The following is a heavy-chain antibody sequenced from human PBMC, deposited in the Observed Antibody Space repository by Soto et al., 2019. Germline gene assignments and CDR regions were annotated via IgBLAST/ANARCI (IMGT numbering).Heavy chain of an antibody. CDR3: ARDRSYSSSSAGNFDY. CDR1: GFTFSSYA. V-gene: IGHV3-30-3*01. D-gene: IGHD6-6*01. CDR2: ISYDGSNK. Sequence: QVQLVESGGGVVQPGRSQRLSCAASGFTFSSYAMHWVRQAPGKGLEWVAVISYDGSNKYYADSVKGRFTISRDKSKNSLYVQMNSLRAEDTAVYYCARDRSYSSSSAGNFDYWGQGTLVTVSS. J-gene: IGHJ4*02.